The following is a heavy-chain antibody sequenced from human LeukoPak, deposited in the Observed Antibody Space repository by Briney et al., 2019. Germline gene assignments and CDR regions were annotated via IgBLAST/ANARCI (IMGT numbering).Heavy chain of an antibody. Sequence: SETLSLTCTVSGGSISSYYWSWIRQPPGKGLEWIGYIYHSGSTNYNPSLKSRVTISLDTSKNQFSLKLSSVTSADTAVYYCTRETSSWYHNWFDPWGQGALVSVSS. CDR2: IYHSGST. J-gene: IGHJ5*02. CDR3: TRETSSWYHNWFDP. V-gene: IGHV4-59*01. CDR1: GGSISSYY. D-gene: IGHD6-13*01.